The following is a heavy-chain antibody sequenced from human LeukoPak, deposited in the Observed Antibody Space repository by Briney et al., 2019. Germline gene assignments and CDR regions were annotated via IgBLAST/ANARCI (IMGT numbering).Heavy chain of an antibody. CDR3: ARTFRGSNRQSEASY. J-gene: IGHJ4*02. CDR2: INPNSGGT. Sequence: GASVKVSCKASGYTFTGYYMHWVRQAPGKGLEWMGWINPNSGGTNYAQKFQGRVTMTRDTSISTAYMELSRLRSDDTAVYYCARTFRGSNRQSEASYWGQGTLVTVSS. V-gene: IGHV1-2*02. CDR1: GYTFTGYY. D-gene: IGHD3-16*01.